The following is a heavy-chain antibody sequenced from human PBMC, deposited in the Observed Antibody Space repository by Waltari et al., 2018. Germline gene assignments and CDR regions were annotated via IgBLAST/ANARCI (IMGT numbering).Heavy chain of an antibody. Sequence: EVQLVASGGGLVKPGGSLRLSCAASGFAFRSYWLHWVRQAPGEGLVWVSRNNSDGSSTSYADSVKGRFAISRDNAKNTLYLQMNSLRAEDTAVYDCARENWNYYDGMDVWGKGTTVTVSS. V-gene: IGHV3-74*01. CDR3: ARENWNYYDGMDV. D-gene: IGHD1-1*01. CDR2: NNSDGSST. J-gene: IGHJ6*04. CDR1: GFAFRSYW.